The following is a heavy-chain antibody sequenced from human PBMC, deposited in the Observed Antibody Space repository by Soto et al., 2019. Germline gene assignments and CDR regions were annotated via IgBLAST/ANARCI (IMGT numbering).Heavy chain of an antibody. CDR1: GFTFSSYG. Sequence: GGSLRLSCAASGFTFSSYGMHWVRQAPGKGLEWVAVISYDGSNKYYADSVKGRFTISRDNSKNTLYLQMNSLRAEDTAVYYCAKERRGPSDYWGQGTLVTVSS. V-gene: IGHV3-30*18. J-gene: IGHJ4*02. CDR3: AKERRGPSDY. CDR2: ISYDGSNK.